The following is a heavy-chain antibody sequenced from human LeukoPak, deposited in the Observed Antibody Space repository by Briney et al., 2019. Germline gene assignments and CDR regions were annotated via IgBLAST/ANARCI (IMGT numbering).Heavy chain of an antibody. CDR2: ITHHGTV. CDR1: GGSFTSYY. J-gene: IGHJ3*02. CDR3: AREGDPIVVVPAAIAAFDI. D-gene: IGHD2-2*01. V-gene: IGHV4-34*01. Sequence: SETLSLTCAVYGGSFTSYYWSWIRQAPGKGLEWIGEITHHGTVNYNPTLRSRAFISEDMSKRQFYLRLSSVSAADTAVYYCAREGDPIVVVPAAIAAFDIWGQGTMVTVSS.